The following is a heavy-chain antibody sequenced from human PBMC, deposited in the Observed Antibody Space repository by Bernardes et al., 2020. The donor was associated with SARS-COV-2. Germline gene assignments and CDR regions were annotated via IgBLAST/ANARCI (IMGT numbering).Heavy chain of an antibody. D-gene: IGHD6-19*01. CDR3: ARDLSAVAGPFDF. V-gene: IGHV3-30*03. J-gene: IGHJ4*02. CDR2: ISYDGSNK. Sequence: GGSLRLSCAASGFTFSSYGMHWVRQAPGKGLEWVAVISYDGSNKYYADSVKGRFTISRDNSKNTLYLQMNSLRVEDTAVYYCARDLSAVAGPFDFWGQGTLVTVSS. CDR1: GFTFSSYG.